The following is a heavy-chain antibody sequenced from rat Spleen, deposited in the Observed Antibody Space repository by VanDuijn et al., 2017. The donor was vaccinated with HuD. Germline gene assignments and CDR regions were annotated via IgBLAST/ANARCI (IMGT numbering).Heavy chain of an antibody. D-gene: IGHD1-12*01. Sequence: QVQLKESGPGLVQPSQTLSLTCTVSGFSLTSYHVSWVRQPPGKGLEWMGVKWNGGSTEYNSLLKSRLSISKDTSKSQVFLKINRLQTEDTATYYCARANRESYAHVGYWGQGFMVSVSS. CDR2: KWNGGST. CDR1: GFSLTSYH. J-gene: IGHJ2*01. V-gene: IGHV2-43*01. CDR3: ARANRESYAHVGY.